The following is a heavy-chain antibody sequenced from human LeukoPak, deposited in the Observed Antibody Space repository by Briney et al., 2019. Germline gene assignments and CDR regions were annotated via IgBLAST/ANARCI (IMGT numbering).Heavy chain of an antibody. CDR1: GYTLTELS. Sequence: ASVKVSCKVSGYTLTELSMHWVRQAPGKGLEWMGGFDPEDGETIYAQKFQGRVTMTEDTSTDTAYMELSSLRSEDTAVYYCATLLNRYSGSYHYYDYGMDVWGQGTTVTVSS. J-gene: IGHJ6*02. CDR2: FDPEDGET. V-gene: IGHV1-24*01. D-gene: IGHD1-26*01. CDR3: ATLLNRYSGSYHYYDYGMDV.